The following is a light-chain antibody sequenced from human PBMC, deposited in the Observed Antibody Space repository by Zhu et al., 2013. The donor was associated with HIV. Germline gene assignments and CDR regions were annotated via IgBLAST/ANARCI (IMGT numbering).Light chain of an antibody. V-gene: IGLV1-40*01. J-gene: IGLJ2*01. CDR1: SSNIGSNY. CDR3: QSYDTSRSGHVV. Sequence: QSVLAQPPSVSAAPGQKVTISCSGSSSNIGSNYVSWYQQLPGTAPKLLIYGNNNRPSGVPDRFSGSRSGMSASLAITGLQPGDEADYYCQSYDTSRSGHVVFGGGTKLTVL. CDR2: GNN.